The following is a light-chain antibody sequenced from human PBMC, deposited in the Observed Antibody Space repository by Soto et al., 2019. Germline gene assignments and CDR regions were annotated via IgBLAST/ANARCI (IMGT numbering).Light chain of an antibody. V-gene: IGKV1-9*01. CDR3: HQRQSWPRT. Sequence: DIQLTQSPSFLSASVGDRVTITCRASQGTSSYLAWFQQKPGRAPKLLIYGASTLQSGVPARFSGCGSGTDFTLTISDVQPEDLAVYYCHQRQSWPRTFGLGTKVDIK. J-gene: IGKJ1*01. CDR2: GAS. CDR1: QGTSSY.